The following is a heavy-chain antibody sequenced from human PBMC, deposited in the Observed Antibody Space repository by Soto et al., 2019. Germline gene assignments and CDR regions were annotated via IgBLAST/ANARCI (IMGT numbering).Heavy chain of an antibody. CDR3: AREYSSGLDY. CDR2: ISWNSGSI. Sequence: GGSLRLSCAASGFTFDDYAMHWVRQAPGKGLEWVSGISWNSGSIGYADSVKGRFTISRDNAKNSLYLQMNSLRAEDTAVYYCAREYSSGLDYWGQGALVTVSS. J-gene: IGHJ4*02. V-gene: IGHV3-9*01. D-gene: IGHD6-19*01. CDR1: GFTFDDYA.